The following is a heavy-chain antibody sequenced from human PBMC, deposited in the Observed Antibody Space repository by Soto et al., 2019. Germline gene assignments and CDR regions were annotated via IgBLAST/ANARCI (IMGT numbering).Heavy chain of an antibody. D-gene: IGHD3-22*01. CDR3: ARVQTRITMIVVESYGMDG. CDR2: IYTSGST. J-gene: IGHJ6*02. V-gene: IGHV4-4*07. Sequence: SETLSLTCTVSGGSISSYYWSWIRQPAGKGLEWIGRIYTSGSTNYNPSLKSRVTMSVDTSKNQFSLKLSSVTAADTAVYYCARVQTRITMIVVESYGMDGWGQGTTVSVSS. CDR1: GGSISSYY.